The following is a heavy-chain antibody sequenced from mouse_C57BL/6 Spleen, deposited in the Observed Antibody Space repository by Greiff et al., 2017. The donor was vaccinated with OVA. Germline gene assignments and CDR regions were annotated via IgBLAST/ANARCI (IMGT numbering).Heavy chain of an antibody. Sequence: QVQLQQSGAELVRPGASVTLSCKASGYTFTDYEMHWVKQTPVHGLEWIGAIDPETGGTAYNQKFKGQAILTADKSSSTAYMELRSLTSEDSAVYYCTKVYYYGSSYFDYWGQGTTLTVSS. CDR1: GYTFTDYE. D-gene: IGHD1-1*01. CDR2: IDPETGGT. V-gene: IGHV1-15*01. CDR3: TKVYYYGSSYFDY. J-gene: IGHJ2*01.